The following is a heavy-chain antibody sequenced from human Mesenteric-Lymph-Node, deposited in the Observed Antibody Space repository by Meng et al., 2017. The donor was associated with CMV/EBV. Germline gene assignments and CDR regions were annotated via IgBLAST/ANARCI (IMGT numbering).Heavy chain of an antibody. J-gene: IGHJ4*02. CDR3: AKLLSWYYFDY. Sequence: GESLKISCAACGFTFSSHDMHWVRQVTGKGLEWVSDIGTADDTSYRGSVKDQFTISRENGKNSLWLQMKSLRAEDTAVYYCAKLLSWYYFDYWGQGTLVTVSS. CDR2: IGTADDT. D-gene: IGHD2-21*02. V-gene: IGHV3-13*03. CDR1: GFTFSSHD.